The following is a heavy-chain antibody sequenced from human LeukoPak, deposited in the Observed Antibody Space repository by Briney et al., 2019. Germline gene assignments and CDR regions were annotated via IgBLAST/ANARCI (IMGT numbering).Heavy chain of an antibody. CDR1: GGSISSYY. Sequence: SETLSLTCTVSGGSISSYYWIWIRQPPGKGLEGSGYIYYSRSTNYNPSLKSRVTISVDTSKNQFSLKLSSVTAADKAVYYCAGISRYSSSWYVYYGLDVWGQGNTVTVSS. D-gene: IGHD6-13*01. CDR3: AGISRYSSSWYVYYGLDV. J-gene: IGHJ6*02. V-gene: IGHV4-59*01. CDR2: IYYSRST.